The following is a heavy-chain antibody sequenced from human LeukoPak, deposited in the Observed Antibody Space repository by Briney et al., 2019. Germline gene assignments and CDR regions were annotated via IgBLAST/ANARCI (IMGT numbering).Heavy chain of an antibody. Sequence: SVKVSCKSSGGTFSSYAISWVRQAPGQGLAWMGGIIPIFGTANYAQKFQGRVTITADKSTSTAYMELSSLRSEDTAVYYCASVWFGSGYYYYYMDVWGKGTTVTVSS. V-gene: IGHV1-69*06. J-gene: IGHJ6*03. CDR1: GGTFSSYA. D-gene: IGHD3-16*01. CDR3: ASVWFGSGYYYYYMDV. CDR2: IIPIFGTA.